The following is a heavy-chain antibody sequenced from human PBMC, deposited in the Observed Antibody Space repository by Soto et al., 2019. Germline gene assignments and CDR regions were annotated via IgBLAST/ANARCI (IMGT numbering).Heavy chain of an antibody. Sequence: QVQLQESGPGLVRPSETLSLTCTVSSDSISSYYWIWIRQSPGTGLEWMWYTDYSGNTNYNPSPKSRVTISGHTSKTQFSLRLSSATAADTAVYSCAGAVGDPLDYPDYWGQGTLVTVSS. CDR1: SDSISSYY. J-gene: IGHJ4*02. CDR2: TDYSGNT. CDR3: AGAVGDPLDYPDY. D-gene: IGHD6-19*01. V-gene: IGHV4-59*08.